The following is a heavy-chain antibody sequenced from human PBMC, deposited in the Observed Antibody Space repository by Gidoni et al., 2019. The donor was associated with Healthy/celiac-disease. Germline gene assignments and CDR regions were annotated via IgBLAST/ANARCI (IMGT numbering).Heavy chain of an antibody. CDR2: IWYDGSNK. Sequence: QVKLVESGGGVVQPGRSLRLSCAASGFPFSSYGMHWVRQAPGKGLEWVAVIWYDGSNKYYADSVKGRFTISRDNSKNTLYLQMNSLRAEDTAVYYCARDGGYCSSTSCYTLDWYFDLWGRGTLVTVSS. D-gene: IGHD2-2*02. CDR1: GFPFSSYG. CDR3: ARDGGYCSSTSCYTLDWYFDL. J-gene: IGHJ2*01. V-gene: IGHV3-33*01.